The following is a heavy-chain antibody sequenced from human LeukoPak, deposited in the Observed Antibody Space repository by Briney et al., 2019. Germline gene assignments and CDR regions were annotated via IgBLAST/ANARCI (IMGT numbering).Heavy chain of an antibody. CDR2: ISAYNGNT. CDR3: ARDHDFWSGYGRSNWFDP. Sequence: ASVKVSCKASGYTFTSCGISWVRQAPGQGLEWMGWISAYNGNTNYAQKLQGRVTMTTDTSTSTAYMELRSLRSDDTAVYYCARDHDFWSGYGRSNWFDPWGQGTLVTVSS. D-gene: IGHD3-3*01. V-gene: IGHV1-18*01. J-gene: IGHJ5*02. CDR1: GYTFTSCG.